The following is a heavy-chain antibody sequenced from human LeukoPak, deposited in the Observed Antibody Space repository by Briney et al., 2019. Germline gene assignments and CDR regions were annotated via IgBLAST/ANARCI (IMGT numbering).Heavy chain of an antibody. CDR3: ARVRYCSSTSGYDYYYGMDV. V-gene: IGHV1-2*02. J-gene: IGHJ6*02. CDR2: INPNSGGT. CDR1: GYTFTGYY. Sequence: ASVKVSCKASGYTFTGYYMHWVRQAPGQGLEWMGWINPNSGGTNYAQKFQGRVTMTRDTSISTAYMELSRLRSDDTAVYYCARVRYCSSTSGYDYYYGMDVWGQGTTVTVSS. D-gene: IGHD2-2*01.